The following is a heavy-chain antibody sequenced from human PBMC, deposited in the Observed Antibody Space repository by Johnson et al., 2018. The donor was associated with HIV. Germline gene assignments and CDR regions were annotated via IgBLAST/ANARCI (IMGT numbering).Heavy chain of an antibody. CDR3: ARQTLRAFDI. J-gene: IGHJ3*02. Sequence: IRSNGNNKDYADSVKDRFTISRDNSKNTVYLQMNSLRNEDTSVYYCARQTLRAFDIWGQGTMVTVSS. V-gene: IGHV3-30*02. CDR2: IRSNGNNK.